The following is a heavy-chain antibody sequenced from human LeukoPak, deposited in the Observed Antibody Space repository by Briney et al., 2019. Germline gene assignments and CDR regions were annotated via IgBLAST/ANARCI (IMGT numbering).Heavy chain of an antibody. D-gene: IGHD2-8*01. Sequence: GGSLRLSCETSGFTFSGYGMHWVRQAPGKGLEWVAVIWHNGNKKYYADSVKGRFTISRDNSKNTLYLQMNGLRTEDTGVYYCAKDHHMGAAAVANGGLLINYWGQGTLVTVSS. CDR2: IWHNGNKK. CDR3: AKDHHMGAAAVANGGLLINY. CDR1: GFTFSGYG. J-gene: IGHJ4*02. V-gene: IGHV3-30*02.